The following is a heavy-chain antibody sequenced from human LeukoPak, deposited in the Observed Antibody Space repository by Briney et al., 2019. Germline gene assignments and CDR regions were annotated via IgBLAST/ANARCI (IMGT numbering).Heavy chain of an antibody. Sequence: PSETLSLTCAVYGGSFSGYYWSWIRQPPGKGLEWIGSIYYSGSTYYNPSLKSRVTISVDTSKNQFSLKLSSVTAADTAVYYCARDRTYYDFWSGYFRKETYFDYWGQGTLVTVSS. CDR3: ARDRTYYDFWSGYFRKETYFDY. D-gene: IGHD3-3*01. CDR2: IYYSGST. V-gene: IGHV4-34*01. J-gene: IGHJ4*02. CDR1: GGSFSGYY.